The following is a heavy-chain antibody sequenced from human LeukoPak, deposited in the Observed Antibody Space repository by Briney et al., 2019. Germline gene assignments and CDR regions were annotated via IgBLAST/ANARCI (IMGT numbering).Heavy chain of an antibody. CDR1: GFTFSTFA. J-gene: IGHJ4*02. D-gene: IGHD4-17*01. Sequence: GGSLRLSCEASGFTFSTFAMIWVRQPPGKGLEWVSSIFPSGGEIHYADSVRGRFTISRDNAKNSLYLQMNSLRAEDTAVYYCARVSPNTVTTLQYFDYWGQGTLVTVSS. CDR3: ARVSPNTVTTLQYFDY. CDR2: IFPSGGEI. V-gene: IGHV3-21*01.